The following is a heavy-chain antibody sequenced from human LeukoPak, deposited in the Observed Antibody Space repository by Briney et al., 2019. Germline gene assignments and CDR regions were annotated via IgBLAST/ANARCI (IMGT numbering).Heavy chain of an antibody. Sequence: SETLSLTCAVYGGSFSGYYWSWIRQPPGKGLEWIGEINHSGSTNYNPSLKSLVTISVDTSKNQFSLKLSSVTAADTAVYYCASIAVADDYYYYMDVWGKGSTVTVSS. CDR3: ASIAVADDYYYYMDV. V-gene: IGHV4-34*01. CDR2: INHSGST. CDR1: GGSFSGYY. D-gene: IGHD6-19*01. J-gene: IGHJ6*03.